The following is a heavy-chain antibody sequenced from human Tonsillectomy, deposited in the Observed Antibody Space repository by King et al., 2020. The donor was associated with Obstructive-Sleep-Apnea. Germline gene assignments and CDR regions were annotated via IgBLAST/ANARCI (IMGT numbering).Heavy chain of an antibody. Sequence: LVQSGAEVKKPGASVKVSCKASGYTFTDFYIHWVRQAPGQGLEWMGRIDPYSGDTNYAQKFQGRVTMTRDTSINTAYMELSRLRSDDTVVYYCARGRRNDLDYWGQGTLVTVSS. CDR1: GYTFTDFY. CDR3: ARGRRNDLDY. J-gene: IGHJ4*02. CDR2: IDPYSGDT. D-gene: IGHD1-1*01. V-gene: IGHV1-2*05.